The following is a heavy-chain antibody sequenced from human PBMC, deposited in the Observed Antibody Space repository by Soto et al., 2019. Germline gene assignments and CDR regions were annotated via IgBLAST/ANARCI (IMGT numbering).Heavy chain of an antibody. CDR1: GFTVSSNY. CDR3: ARNTVTTYYWYFDL. D-gene: IGHD4-17*01. CDR2: IYSGGST. V-gene: IGHV3-66*01. Sequence: EVQLVESGGGLVQPGGSLRLSCAASGFTVSSNYMSWVRQAPGKGLEWVSVIYSGGSTYYADSVKGRFTISRDNSKNTLYLRMNTLRAEDTAVYYCARNTVTTYYWYFDLWGRGTLVTVSS. J-gene: IGHJ2*01.